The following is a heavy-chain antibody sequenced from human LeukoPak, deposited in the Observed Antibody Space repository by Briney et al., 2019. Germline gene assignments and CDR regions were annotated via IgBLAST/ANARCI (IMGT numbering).Heavy chain of an antibody. CDR2: IKQDGSEK. CDR3: ATGDKTTVTTMFDY. D-gene: IGHD4-17*01. V-gene: IGHV3-7*05. Sequence: GGSLRLSCAVSGFTFSRYWMSWVRQAPGKGLEWVANIKQDGSEKYYLDSVKGRFTISRDNAKNSLYLQMNSLRVGDTAVYYCATGDKTTVTTMFDYWGQGTLVTVSS. J-gene: IGHJ4*02. CDR1: GFTFSRYW.